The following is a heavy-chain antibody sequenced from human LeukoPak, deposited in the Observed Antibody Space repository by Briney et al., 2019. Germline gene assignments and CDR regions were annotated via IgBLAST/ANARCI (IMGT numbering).Heavy chain of an antibody. V-gene: IGHV3-7*01. J-gene: IGHJ3*02. CDR1: GFTFSSYW. CDR3: ARGLVGATGDAFDI. CDR2: IKQDGSEK. D-gene: IGHD1-26*01. Sequence: TGGSLRLSCAASGFTFSSYWMSWVRQAPGKGLEWVANIKQDGSEKYYVDSVKGRFTISRDNAKNSLYLQMNSLRAEDTAVYYCARGLVGATGDAFDIWGQGTMVTVSS.